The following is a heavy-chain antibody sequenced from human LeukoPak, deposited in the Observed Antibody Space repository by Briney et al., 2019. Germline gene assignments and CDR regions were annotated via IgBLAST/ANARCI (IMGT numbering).Heavy chain of an antibody. CDR1: GHTFTGYY. Sequence: AASVKVSCKASGHTFTGYYMHWVRQAPGQGLEWMGWINANSGDTNYAQKFQGRVTMTRDTSISTAYMELSRLRSDDTAVYYCAATGGAFDIWGQGTMVTVSS. CDR3: AATGGAFDI. D-gene: IGHD1-26*01. V-gene: IGHV1-2*02. CDR2: INANSGDT. J-gene: IGHJ3*02.